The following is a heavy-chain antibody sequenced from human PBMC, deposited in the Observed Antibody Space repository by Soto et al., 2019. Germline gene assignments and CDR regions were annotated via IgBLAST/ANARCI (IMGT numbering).Heavy chain of an antibody. Sequence: QLLESGGDLVQPGGSLRLSCAASGFTFSSYAMSWVRQAPGKGLEWVSAITSSGGTTFYADSLKGRFTISRDNSSKTTFLQMNSLRAEDTAVYFCAKGAGSFHYDYWGQGARVTVSS. CDR3: AKGAGSFHYDY. D-gene: IGHD6-19*01. V-gene: IGHV3-23*01. CDR2: ITSSGGTT. CDR1: GFTFSSYA. J-gene: IGHJ4*02.